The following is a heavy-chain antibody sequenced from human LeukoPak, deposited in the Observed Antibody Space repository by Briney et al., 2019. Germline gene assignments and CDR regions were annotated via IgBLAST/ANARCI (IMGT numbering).Heavy chain of an antibody. CDR3: AASAAGLDY. J-gene: IGHJ4*02. V-gene: IGHV3-7*01. Sequence: GGSLRLSCVAPGFTFSSYWMNWVRQAPGKGLEWVTNIKEDGSEEYYVDSVKGRFIISRDNAKKSLFLQMNSLRAEDTAVYYCAASAAGLDYWGQGTLVTVSS. CDR2: IKEDGSEE. CDR1: GFTFSSYW. D-gene: IGHD6-13*01.